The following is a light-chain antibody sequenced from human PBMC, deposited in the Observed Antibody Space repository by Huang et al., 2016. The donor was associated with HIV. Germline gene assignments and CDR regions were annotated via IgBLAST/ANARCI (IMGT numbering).Light chain of an antibody. CDR2: GSS. V-gene: IGKV3-15*01. CDR3: QQYNNWPLT. Sequence: EIVMTQSPATLSVSPGERATLSCRASQIVSSNLAWYQQKPGQAPRLLIYGSSTRATGSPARFSGSGSGTEFTLTISSLQSEDFAVYSCQQYNNWPLTFGGGTKVEIK. J-gene: IGKJ4*01. CDR1: QIVSSN.